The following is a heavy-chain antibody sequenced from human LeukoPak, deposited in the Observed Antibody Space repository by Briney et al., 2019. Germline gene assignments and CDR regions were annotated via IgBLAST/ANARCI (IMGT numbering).Heavy chain of an antibody. D-gene: IGHD2-15*01. CDR3: VKEDDSHKRTLGH. CDR2: ISGSGGST. Sequence: PGGSLRLSCAASGFTFSSYAMSWVRQAPGKGLEWVSAISGSGGSTYYADSVKGRFTISRDNSKSSLYLQMNSLRVEDTALYYCVKEDDSHKRTLGHWGRGTLVTVSS. J-gene: IGHJ4*02. CDR1: GFTFSSYA. V-gene: IGHV3-23*01.